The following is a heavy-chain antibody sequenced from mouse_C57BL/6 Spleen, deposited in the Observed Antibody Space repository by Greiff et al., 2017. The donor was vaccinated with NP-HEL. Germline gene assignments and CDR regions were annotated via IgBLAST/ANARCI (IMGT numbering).Heavy chain of an antibody. CDR3: VYGSSYYAMDY. V-gene: IGHV1-52*01. CDR1: GYTFTSYW. Sequence: QVQLQQSGAELVRPGSSVKLSCKASGYTFTSYWMHWVKQRPIQGLEWIGNIDPSDSETHYNQKFKDKATLTVDKSSSTAYMQLSSLTSEDSAVYYCVYGSSYYAMDYWGQGTSVTVSS. CDR2: IDPSDSET. D-gene: IGHD1-1*01. J-gene: IGHJ4*01.